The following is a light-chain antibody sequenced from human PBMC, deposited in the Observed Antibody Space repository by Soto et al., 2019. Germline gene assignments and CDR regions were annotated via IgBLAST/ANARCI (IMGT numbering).Light chain of an antibody. J-gene: IGLJ1*01. Sequence: QSALTQPASVSGSPGQSITIFCTGTSSDVGNYNYVSWYQQLPGKAPKLLIYEVSDRPSGVSSRFSGSKSGNTASLTISGLQAEDEADYYCFSYAGSTYVFGTGTKVTVL. CDR3: FSYAGSTYV. V-gene: IGLV2-23*02. CDR2: EVS. CDR1: SSDVGNYNY.